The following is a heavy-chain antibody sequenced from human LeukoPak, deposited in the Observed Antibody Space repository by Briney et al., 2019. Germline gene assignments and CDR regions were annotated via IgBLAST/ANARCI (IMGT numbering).Heavy chain of an antibody. CDR1: GYSFTTYW. Sequence: GESLKISCKGSGYSFTTYWIGWVRQMPGKGLEWMGIIYPGDSDTRYSPSFQGQVTISADKSISTAYLQWSSPKASDTAMYYCARPIAVAGTDAFDIWAQGTMVTVSS. V-gene: IGHV5-51*01. CDR3: ARPIAVAGTDAFDI. D-gene: IGHD6-19*01. CDR2: IYPGDSDT. J-gene: IGHJ3*02.